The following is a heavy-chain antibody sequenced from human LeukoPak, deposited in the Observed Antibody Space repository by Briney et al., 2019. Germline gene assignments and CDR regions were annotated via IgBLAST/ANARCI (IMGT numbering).Heavy chain of an antibody. V-gene: IGHV1-2*02. CDR1: GYTFTGYY. Sequence: ASVKVSCKASGYTFTGYYMHWVRQAPGQGLEWMGWINPNSGDTKYAQKFQGRVTMTRDTSITTAYMELTRLRSDDTAMYYCARVGEFSTSWYRDLPEYFPHWGQGTLVTVSS. CDR3: ARVGEFSTSWYRDLPEYFPH. J-gene: IGHJ1*01. D-gene: IGHD2-2*02. CDR2: INPNSGDT.